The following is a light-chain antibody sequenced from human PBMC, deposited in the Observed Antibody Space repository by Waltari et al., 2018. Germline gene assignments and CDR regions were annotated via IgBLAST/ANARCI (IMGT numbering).Light chain of an antibody. Sequence: QSALTQPASVSGSPGQSITVSCTGSRSDVATYNLVTWYQHHPGKAPKLLIYEVNQRPSVVSTRFSASKSDTTASLTVSGLQAEDVADYYCSSYAGPHSVVFGVGTKVTVL. J-gene: IGLJ2*01. CDR1: RSDVATYNL. CDR2: EVN. V-gene: IGLV2-23*02. CDR3: SSYAGPHSVV.